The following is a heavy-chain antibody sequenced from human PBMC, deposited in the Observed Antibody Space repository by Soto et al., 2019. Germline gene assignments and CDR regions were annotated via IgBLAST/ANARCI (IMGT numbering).Heavy chain of an antibody. CDR1: GGTFSSYA. J-gene: IGHJ5*02. CDR3: ARADYYDSSGYRDWFDP. V-gene: IGHV1-69*01. CDR2: IIPIFGTA. D-gene: IGHD3-22*01. Sequence: QVQLVQSGAEVKKPGSSVKVSCKASGGTFSSYAISWVRQAPGQGLEWMGGIIPIFGTANYAQKFQGRVTITADEATSTAYMELSSLRSEDTAVYYCARADYYDSSGYRDWFDPWGQGTLVTVSS.